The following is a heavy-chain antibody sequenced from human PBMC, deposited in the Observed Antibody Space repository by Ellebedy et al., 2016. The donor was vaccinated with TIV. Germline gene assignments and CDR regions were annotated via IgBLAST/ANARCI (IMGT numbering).Heavy chain of an antibody. CDR2: IADDGSNK. CDR3: AKVMGEQWLVFDY. Sequence: GGSLRLSCAASGFTFSADVMHWVRQAPGKGLEWLAVIADDGSNKHYADSVKGRFTISRDNSKNTLYLEMNSLRPEDTAVYYCAKVMGEQWLVFDYWGQGTLVTVSS. J-gene: IGHJ4*02. V-gene: IGHV3-30*18. D-gene: IGHD6-19*01. CDR1: GFTFSADV.